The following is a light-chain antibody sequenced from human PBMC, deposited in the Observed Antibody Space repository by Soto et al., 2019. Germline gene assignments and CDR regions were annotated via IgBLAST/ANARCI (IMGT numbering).Light chain of an antibody. CDR1: SSDVGSYNR. CDR3: SSYTSSSNVV. CDR2: EVS. J-gene: IGLJ2*01. Sequence: QSALTQPPSVSGSPGQSVTISCTGTSSDVGSYNRVSWYQQPPGTAPKLMIYEVSNRPSGVPDRFSGSKSGNTASLTISGLQAEDEADYYCSSYTSSSNVVFGGGNKLTVL. V-gene: IGLV2-18*02.